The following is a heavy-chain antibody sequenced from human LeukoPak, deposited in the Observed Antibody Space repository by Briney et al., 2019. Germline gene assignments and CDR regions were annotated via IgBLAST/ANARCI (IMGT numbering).Heavy chain of an antibody. CDR2: ISYDGSNK. CDR3: AKENERGGDFDY. D-gene: IGHD2-21*01. V-gene: IGHV3-30*18. J-gene: IGHJ4*02. CDR1: GFTFSSYG. Sequence: GGSLRLSCAASGFTFSSYGMHWVRQAPGKGLEWVAVISYDGSNKYYADSVKGRFTISRDNSKSTLYLQMNSLRAEDTAVYYCAKENERGGDFDYWGQGTLVTVSS.